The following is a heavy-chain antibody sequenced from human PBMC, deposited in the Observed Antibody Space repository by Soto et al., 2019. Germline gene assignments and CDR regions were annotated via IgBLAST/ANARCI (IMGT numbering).Heavy chain of an antibody. CDR1: GYTFTTYA. Sequence: ASVKVSCKASGYTFTTYAMPWVRLAPGQRLEWMGWINAGNGNTKYSQKFQGRVNITRDTSARTVYMELSSLRSEDTTVYHRPRGPPLADCGGDCPWYFDLWGRGTTVTVSS. J-gene: IGHJ2*01. CDR2: INAGNGNT. CDR3: PRGPPLADCGGDCPWYFDL. D-gene: IGHD2-21*02. V-gene: IGHV1-3*01.